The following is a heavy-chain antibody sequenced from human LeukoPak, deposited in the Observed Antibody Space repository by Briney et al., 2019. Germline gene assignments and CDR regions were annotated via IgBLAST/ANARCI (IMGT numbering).Heavy chain of an antibody. CDR2: ISSSGGRT. Sequence: PGGSLRLSCAASGFTFSTYGLSWVRQAPGKGLEWVSTISSSGGRTYYADSVKGRFTISRDNAKDSLYLQMNSLRAEDTAVYYCARLDTAMVTVDYWGQGTLVTVSS. V-gene: IGHV3-23*01. CDR1: GFTFSTYG. J-gene: IGHJ4*02. CDR3: ARLDTAMVTVDY. D-gene: IGHD5-18*01.